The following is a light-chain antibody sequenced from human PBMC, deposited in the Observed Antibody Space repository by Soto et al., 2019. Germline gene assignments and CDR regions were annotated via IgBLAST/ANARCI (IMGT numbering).Light chain of an antibody. CDR2: GAS. CDR3: QQYIPWPPLT. V-gene: IGKV3-15*01. Sequence: EIVLTQSPATLSVSPGERATLSCRASQSVRSNLAWYQQKPGQGPRLLIFGASTRATDIPARFSGSGSGTEFTLTIGSLQSEDFAVYYCQQYIPWPPLTFGGGTKVEIK. J-gene: IGKJ4*01. CDR1: QSVRSN.